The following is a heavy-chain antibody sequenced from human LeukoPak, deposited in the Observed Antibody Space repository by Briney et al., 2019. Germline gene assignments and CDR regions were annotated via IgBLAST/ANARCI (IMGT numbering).Heavy chain of an antibody. CDR1: GGSIRRGGSY. CDR2: NDYSGST. D-gene: IGHD2-2*01. Sequence: TLSLTCTLSGGSIRRGGSYWSWVRQHPGRGLEWIGYNDYSGSTYYNPSRKSRVTRSVDTSKNQFSLKLASVTAADTAVYYCASRGSTSEFDYWGQGTLVTVSS. V-gene: IGHV4-31*03. J-gene: IGHJ4*02. CDR3: ASRGSTSEFDY.